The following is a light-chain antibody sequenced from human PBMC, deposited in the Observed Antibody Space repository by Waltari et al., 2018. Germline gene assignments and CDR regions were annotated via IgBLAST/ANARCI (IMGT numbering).Light chain of an antibody. J-gene: IGLJ2*01. V-gene: IGLV2-14*03. CDR1: SSDIGGSNY. CDR3: KSYTRSSTLIL. CDR2: HVS. Sequence: QSALTQPASVSGSPGQSITISCTGTSSDIGGSNYVSWYQQHPGKAPKLMIYHVSHRPSGVYKRFAGSKAGNTASLTICVLQAEDEADYYVKSYTRSSTLILFGGGTKLTVL.